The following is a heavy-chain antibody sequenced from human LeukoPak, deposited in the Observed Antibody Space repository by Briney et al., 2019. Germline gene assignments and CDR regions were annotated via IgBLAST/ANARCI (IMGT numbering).Heavy chain of an antibody. CDR3: AKASAMIVVVSKHFDY. Sequence: PGGSLRLSCAASGFTFSNYGIHWVRQAPGKGLEWVAFIRYDGSNKYYADSVKGRFTISRDNSKNTLYLQMNSLRAEDTAVYYCAKASAMIVVVSKHFDYWGQGTLVTVSS. CDR2: IRYDGSNK. CDR1: GFTFSNYG. V-gene: IGHV3-30*02. J-gene: IGHJ4*02. D-gene: IGHD3-22*01.